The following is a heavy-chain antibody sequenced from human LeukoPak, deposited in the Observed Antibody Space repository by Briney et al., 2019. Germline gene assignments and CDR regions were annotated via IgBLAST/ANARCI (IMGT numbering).Heavy chain of an antibody. J-gene: IGHJ6*02. V-gene: IGHV1-8*01. D-gene: IGHD3-10*01. CDR2: MNPNSGNT. CDR3: ARVRAAYGMDV. Sequence: ASVKVSCKASGYTFTSYDTNWVRQATGQGLEWMGWMNPNSGNTGYAQKFQGRVTMTRNTSISTAYMELSSLRSEDTAVYYCARVRAAYGMDVWGQGTTVTVSS. CDR1: GYTFTSYD.